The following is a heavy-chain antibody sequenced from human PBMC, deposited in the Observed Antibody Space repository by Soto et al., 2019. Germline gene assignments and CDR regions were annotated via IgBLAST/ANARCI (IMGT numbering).Heavy chain of an antibody. CDR2: ISGSGGST. Sequence: PGGSMRLSCAASGFTFSSYAMSWVRQDPGKGLEWVSAISGSGGSTYYADSVKGRCTISRDNFKNTLYLQMNSLRAEDTAVYYCAKPRGYESYWGMDVWGQGTTVTVAS. CDR1: GFTFSSYA. V-gene: IGHV3-23*01. J-gene: IGHJ6*02. D-gene: IGHD1-26*01. CDR3: AKPRGYESYWGMDV.